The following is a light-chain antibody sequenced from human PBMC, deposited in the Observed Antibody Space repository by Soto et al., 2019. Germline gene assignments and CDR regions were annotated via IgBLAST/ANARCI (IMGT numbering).Light chain of an antibody. CDR3: QQLYILPLP. Sequence: IPMTQAPSTLSGSLGDRVTITCRASQTISSWLAWYQQKPGEAPKLLIYKASTLKSGVPSRFSGGESGTEYTLTISSLQPEDSATYYCQQLYILPLPFGQGTRLE. V-gene: IGKV1-5*03. CDR1: QTISSW. CDR2: KAS. J-gene: IGKJ5*01.